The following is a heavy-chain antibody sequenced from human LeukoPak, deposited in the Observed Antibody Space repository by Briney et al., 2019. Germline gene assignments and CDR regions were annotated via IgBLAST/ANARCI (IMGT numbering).Heavy chain of an antibody. J-gene: IGHJ4*02. CDR3: ARANALYCSSTSCLFDY. D-gene: IGHD2-2*01. V-gene: IGHV1-2*02. CDR1: GYTFTYYY. Sequence: ASVKVSCKASGYTFTYYYIHWVRQAPGQGLEWMAWINPNSGGTYYAQNFHDRITLTRDTSISTAYMELRRLRSDDTAIYYCARANALYCSSTSCLFDYWGQGTLVTVSS. CDR2: INPNSGGT.